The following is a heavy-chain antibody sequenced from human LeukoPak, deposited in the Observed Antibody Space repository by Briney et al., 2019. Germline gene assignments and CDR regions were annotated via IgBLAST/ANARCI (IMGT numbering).Heavy chain of an antibody. V-gene: IGHV1-69*13. J-gene: IGHJ4*02. CDR3: ARGGCSGGSCYSRFRFDY. D-gene: IGHD2-15*01. CDR2: IIPIFGTA. CDR1: GGTFSSYA. Sequence: SVTVSCTASGGTFSSYAISWVRQAPGQGLEWMGGIIPIFGTANYAQKFQGRVTITADESTSTAYMELSSLRSEDTAVYYCARGGCSGGSCYSRFRFDYWGQGTLVTVSS.